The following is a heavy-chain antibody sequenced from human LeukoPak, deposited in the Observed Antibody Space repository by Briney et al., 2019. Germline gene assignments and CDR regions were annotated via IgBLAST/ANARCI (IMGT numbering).Heavy chain of an antibody. D-gene: IGHD3-10*01. CDR1: SGSISSYY. V-gene: IGHV4-59*12. J-gene: IGHJ3*02. CDR2: IYYSGST. Sequence: SETLSLTCTVSSGSISSYYWSWIRQPPGKGLEWIGYIYYSGSTNYNPSLKSRVTISVDTSKNQFSLKLSSVTAADTAVYYCAREVRGVIPFGAFDIWGQGTMVTVTS. CDR3: AREVRGVIPFGAFDI.